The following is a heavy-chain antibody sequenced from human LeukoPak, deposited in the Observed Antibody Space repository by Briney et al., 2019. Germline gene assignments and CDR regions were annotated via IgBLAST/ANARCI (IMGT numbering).Heavy chain of an antibody. CDR3: ARGTYPNWFDP. D-gene: IGHD2-2*01. CDR1: GGSVSSGSYY. V-gene: IGHV4-61*01. J-gene: IGHJ5*02. Sequence: SETLSLTCTVSGGSVSSGSYYWSWIRQPPGKGLEWIGYIYYSGSTNYNPSLKSRVTISVDTSKNQFSLKLSSVTAADTAVYYCARGTYPNWFDPWGQGTLVTVSS. CDR2: IYYSGST.